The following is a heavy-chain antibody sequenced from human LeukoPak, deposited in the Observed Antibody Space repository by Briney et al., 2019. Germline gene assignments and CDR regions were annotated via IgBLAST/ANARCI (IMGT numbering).Heavy chain of an antibody. D-gene: IGHD3-3*01. V-gene: IGHV4-59*01. CDR3: ARVCPFCSGISNYPLDY. CDR2: IYYSGST. CDR1: GGSISSNY. J-gene: IGHJ4*02. Sequence: SETLSLTCTVSGGSISSNYWSWIRQPPGKGLEWIGYIYYSGSTNYNPSLESRVTISVDTSKNQFSLKLSSVTAADTALYYCARVCPFCSGISNYPLDYWGQGTLVTVSS.